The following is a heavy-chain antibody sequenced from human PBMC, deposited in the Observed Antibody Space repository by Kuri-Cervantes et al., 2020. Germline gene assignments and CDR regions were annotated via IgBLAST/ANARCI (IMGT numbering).Heavy chain of an antibody. D-gene: IGHD1-26*01. CDR1: GFAFRDYY. CDR3: ARGALQWELLTGYFDY. V-gene: IGHV3-11*01. J-gene: IGHJ4*02. CDR2: ISSSGSTI. Sequence: GGSLRLSCVASGFAFRDYYMSWIRQAPGKGLEWVSYISSSGSTIYYADSVKGRFTISRDNAKNSLYLQMDSLRAEDAAVYYCARGALQWELLTGYFDYWGQGTLVTVSS.